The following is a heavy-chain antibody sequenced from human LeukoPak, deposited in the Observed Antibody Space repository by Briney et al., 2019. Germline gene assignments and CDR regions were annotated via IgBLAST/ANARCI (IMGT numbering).Heavy chain of an antibody. CDR1: GFTFSSYG. J-gene: IGHJ3*01. Sequence: GGSLRLSCAASGFTFSSYGMHWVRQAPGKGLEWVAFIRYDGSNKYYADSVKGRFTISRDSSKNTLILQMNSLRAEDTAVYYCARVIGWDEPFDLWGHGTLVTVSS. CDR2: IRYDGSNK. V-gene: IGHV3-30*02. D-gene: IGHD1-26*01. CDR3: ARVIGWDEPFDL.